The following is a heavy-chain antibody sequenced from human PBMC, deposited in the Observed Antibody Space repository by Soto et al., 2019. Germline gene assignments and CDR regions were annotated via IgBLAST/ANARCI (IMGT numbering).Heavy chain of an antibody. Sequence: GGSLRLSCAASGFTFSSYAMSWVRQAPGKGVEWVSSISGSGGSTYYADSVKGRFTISRDNSKNTLYLQMNSLRAEDTAVYYCAKHGGYQHPFDYWGQGTLVTVSS. CDR3: AKHGGYQHPFDY. D-gene: IGHD2-2*01. J-gene: IGHJ4*02. V-gene: IGHV3-23*01. CDR1: GFTFSSYA. CDR2: ISGSGGST.